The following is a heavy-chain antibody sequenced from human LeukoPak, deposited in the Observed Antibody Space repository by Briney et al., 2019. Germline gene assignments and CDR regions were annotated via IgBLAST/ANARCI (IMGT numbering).Heavy chain of an antibody. CDR2: IYTSGST. D-gene: IGHD1-14*01. CDR3: ARLSDTPTEYNWFDP. V-gene: IGHV4-4*09. J-gene: IGHJ5*02. Sequence: SETLSLTCTVSGGSISSYYWSWIRQPPGKGLEWIGYIYTSGSTNYNPSLKSRVTISVDTSKNQFSLKLSSVIAADTAVYYCARLSDTPTEYNWFDPWGQGTLVTVSS. CDR1: GGSISSYY.